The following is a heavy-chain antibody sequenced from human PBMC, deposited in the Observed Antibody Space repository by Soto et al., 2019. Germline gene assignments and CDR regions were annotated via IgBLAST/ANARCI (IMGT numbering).Heavy chain of an antibody. CDR2: IYTSGST. J-gene: IGHJ4*02. Sequence: SETLSLTCPVSGGSISSYYWSWIRQPAGKGLEWIGRIYTSGSTNYNPSLKSRVTMSVDTSKNQFSLKLSSVTAADTAVYYCARDLGYCSGGSCYSVFDYWGQGTLVTVAS. CDR1: GGSISSYY. CDR3: ARDLGYCSGGSCYSVFDY. V-gene: IGHV4-4*07. D-gene: IGHD2-15*01.